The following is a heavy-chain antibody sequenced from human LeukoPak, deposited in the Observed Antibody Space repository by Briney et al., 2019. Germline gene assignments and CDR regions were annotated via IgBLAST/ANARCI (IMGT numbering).Heavy chain of an antibody. J-gene: IGHJ4*02. CDR1: DFTFSSYA. D-gene: IGHD2-2*01. Sequence: GGSRTLPWAPSDFTFSSYAMHWARQAPARGLGWVAFISYDGSNTYYADSVKGRLTLSRDNSKNTLYLQMNSLRAEDTAVYYCASGGRVVPAALDYWGQGTLVTVSS. CDR2: ISYDGSNT. V-gene: IGHV3-30*01. CDR3: ASGGRVVPAALDY.